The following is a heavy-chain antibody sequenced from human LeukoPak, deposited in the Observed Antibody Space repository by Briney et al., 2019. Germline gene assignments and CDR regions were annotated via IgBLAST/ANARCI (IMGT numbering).Heavy chain of an antibody. D-gene: IGHD2-8*01. J-gene: IGHJ6*03. Sequence: SVKVSCKASGGTFSSYSIIWVRQAPGQGLEWMGGIIPIFGTANYAQKFQGRVTITADETTSTAYMELSSLRSEDTAVYYCARDRGVYVLMVYAPYYYYMDVWGKGTTVTVSS. CDR2: IIPIFGTA. CDR3: ARDRGVYVLMVYAPYYYYMDV. V-gene: IGHV1-69*13. CDR1: GGTFSSYS.